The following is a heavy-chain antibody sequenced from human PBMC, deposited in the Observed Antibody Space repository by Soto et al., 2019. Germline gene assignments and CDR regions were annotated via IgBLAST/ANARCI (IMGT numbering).Heavy chain of an antibody. CDR2: IYPGDSDT. CDR1: GYSFASYW. V-gene: IGHV5-51*01. J-gene: IGHJ6*02. D-gene: IGHD6-6*01. CDR3: ARTRSFTLGFYYDGMDV. Sequence: GESLKISCKGSGYSFASYWIGWVRQMPGKDLEWMGIIYPGDSDTRYSPSFPGQVTISADKSLRTAYLQWTSLKASDTALYYCARTRSFTLGFYYDGMDVWGQGTTVTVSS.